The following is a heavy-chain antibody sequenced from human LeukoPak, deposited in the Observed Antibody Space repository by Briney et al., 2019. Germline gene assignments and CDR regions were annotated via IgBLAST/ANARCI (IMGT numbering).Heavy chain of an antibody. J-gene: IGHJ6*02. Sequence: ASVKVPCKASGYTFTGYYMHWVRQAPGQGLEWMGWINPNSGGTNYAQKFQGRVTMTRDASISTAYMELSRLRSDDTAVYYCARGSRYSYYGMDVWGQGTTVTVSS. CDR1: GYTFTGYY. CDR3: ARGSRYSYYGMDV. V-gene: IGHV1-2*02. CDR2: INPNSGGT. D-gene: IGHD5-12*01.